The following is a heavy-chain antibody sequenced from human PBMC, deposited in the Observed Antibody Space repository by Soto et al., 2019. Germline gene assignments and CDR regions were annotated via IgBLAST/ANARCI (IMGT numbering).Heavy chain of an antibody. J-gene: IGHJ4*02. CDR2: IYYSGST. V-gene: IGHV4-59*01. Sequence: SETLSLTCTVSGGYISSYYWSWIRQPPGKGLEWIGYIYYSGSTNYNPSLKSRVTISVDTSKNQFSLKLNSVTAADTAVYYCARVGYTFWSGYYLDYWGRGTLVTVSS. D-gene: IGHD3-3*01. CDR1: GGYISSYY. CDR3: ARVGYTFWSGYYLDY.